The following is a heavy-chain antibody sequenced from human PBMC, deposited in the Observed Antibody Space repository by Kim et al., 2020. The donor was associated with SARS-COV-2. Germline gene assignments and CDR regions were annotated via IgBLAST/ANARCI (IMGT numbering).Heavy chain of an antibody. CDR2: INAGNGNT. V-gene: IGHV1-3*01. CDR3: ARAVVVAATPFVY. D-gene: IGHD2-15*01. J-gene: IGHJ4*02. Sequence: ASVKVSCKASGYTFTYYAIHWMRQAPGQRLEWMGWINAGNGNTKYSQKFQGRVTITRDTSASTAYMELSSLRFEDTAVYYCARAVVVAATPFVYWGQGTLVTVSS. CDR1: GYTFTYYA.